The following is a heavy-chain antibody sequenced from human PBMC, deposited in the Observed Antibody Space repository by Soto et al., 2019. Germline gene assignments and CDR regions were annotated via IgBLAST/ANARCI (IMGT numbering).Heavy chain of an antibody. CDR1: GFTFSSYA. J-gene: IGHJ6*02. Sequence: GGSLRLSCAASGFTFSSYAMHWVRQAPGKGLEWVAVISYDGSNKYYADSVKGRFTISRDNSKNTLYLQMNSLRAEDTAVYYCASDRVESYYGSGNENYYYGMDVWGQGTTVTVSS. CDR3: ASDRVESYYGSGNENYYYGMDV. CDR2: ISYDGSNK. V-gene: IGHV3-30-3*01. D-gene: IGHD3-10*01.